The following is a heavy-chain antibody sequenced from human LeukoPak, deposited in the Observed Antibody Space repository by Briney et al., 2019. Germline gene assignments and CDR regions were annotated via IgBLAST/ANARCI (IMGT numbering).Heavy chain of an antibody. J-gene: IGHJ4*02. D-gene: IGHD3-10*01. CDR1: GFTLSSYG. Sequence: GGSLRLSCAASGFTLSSYGMSWVRQAPGKGLEWVSAISGSGGSTYYADSVKGRFTISRDNSKNTLYLQMNSLRAEDTAVYYCAKEWSLWFGELLYFDYWGQGTLVTVSS. V-gene: IGHV3-23*01. CDR3: AKEWSLWFGELLYFDY. CDR2: ISGSGGST.